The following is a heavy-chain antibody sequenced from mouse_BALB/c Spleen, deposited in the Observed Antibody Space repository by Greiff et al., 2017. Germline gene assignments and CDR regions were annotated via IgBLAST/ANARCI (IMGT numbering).Heavy chain of an antibody. D-gene: IGHD2-3*01. CDR1: GISITTGNYR. CDR2: IYYSGTI. Sequence: EVQLQQSGPGLVKPSQTVSLTCTVTGISITTGNYRWSWIRQFPGNKLEWIGYIYYSGTITYNPSLTSRTTITRDTSKNQFFLEMNSLTAEDTATYYCARDDGYYSAWFAYWGQGTLVTVSA. CDR3: ARDDGYYSAWFAY. J-gene: IGHJ3*01. V-gene: IGHV3-5*02.